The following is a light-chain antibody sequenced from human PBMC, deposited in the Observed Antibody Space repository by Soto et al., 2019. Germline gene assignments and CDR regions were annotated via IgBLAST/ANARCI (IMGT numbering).Light chain of an antibody. CDR3: QQYGSSPIT. CDR2: GEF. CDR1: QSVVTY. V-gene: IGKV3-20*01. Sequence: EIVLTQSPATLSLSAGERATLSCRASQSVVTYLAWYQHKPGQAPRLLIYGEFSRATGIPDRFSGSGSGTDFTLTISRLEPEDYAVYHCQQYGSSPITFGQGTRLEIK. J-gene: IGKJ5*01.